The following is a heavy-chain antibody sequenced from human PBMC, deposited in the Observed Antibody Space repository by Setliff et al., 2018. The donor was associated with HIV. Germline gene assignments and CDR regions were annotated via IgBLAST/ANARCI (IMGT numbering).Heavy chain of an antibody. CDR1: GFTFSTYG. CDR3: ARDYLYYNLYNGSPVYGMDV. V-gene: IGHV3-21*01. Sequence: PGGSLRLSCAASGFTFSTYGMHWVRQAPGRGLVWVSSISIGSGAAIDYADSVQGRFTISRDNSKNSLYLQMNRLRVEDTAVYYCARDYLYYNLYNGSPVYGMDVWGQGTTVTVSS. D-gene: IGHD3-3*01. J-gene: IGHJ6*02. CDR2: ISIGSGAAI.